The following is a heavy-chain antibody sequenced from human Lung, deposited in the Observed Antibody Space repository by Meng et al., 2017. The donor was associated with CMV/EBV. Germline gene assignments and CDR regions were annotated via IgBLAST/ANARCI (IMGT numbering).Heavy chain of an antibody. Sequence: CGIYRGSLSGYYWSSIRQTPGKGLEWIGEIRHSGDITNYNPSLKSRVTISVDTSKKQFFLKLSDVTAADTAVYYCTRQYSSSYHSDYWGQGTLVTVSS. D-gene: IGHD6-6*01. CDR2: IRHSGDIT. CDR1: RGSLSGYY. CDR3: TRQYSSSYHSDY. J-gene: IGHJ4*02. V-gene: IGHV4-34*01.